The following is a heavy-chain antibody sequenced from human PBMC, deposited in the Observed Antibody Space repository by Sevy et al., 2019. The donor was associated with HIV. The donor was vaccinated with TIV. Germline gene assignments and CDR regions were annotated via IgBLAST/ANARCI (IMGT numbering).Heavy chain of an antibody. J-gene: IGHJ6*02. CDR1: GFTFNIFS. D-gene: IGHD5-12*01. Sequence: GGSLRLSCAASGFTFNIFSINWVPQAPGKGLEWVSYISSSTIYYADSVKGRFTISRDNAKNSLSLQMNSLRAEDTAVYYCAREGGYTDQGMDVWGQGTTVTVSS. CDR2: ISSSTI. V-gene: IGHV3-48*01. CDR3: AREGGYTDQGMDV.